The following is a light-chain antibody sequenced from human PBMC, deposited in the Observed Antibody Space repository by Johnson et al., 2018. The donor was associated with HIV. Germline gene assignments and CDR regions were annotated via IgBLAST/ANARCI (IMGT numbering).Light chain of an antibody. CDR3: GTWDTSLSVYV. CDR2: ENN. Sequence: QSVLTQPPSVSAAPGQKVTISCSGSSSNIGNNYVSWYQQLPGTAPKLPISENNKRPSGIPDRFSGSKSGTSATLGITGLQTGDEADYYCGTWDTSLSVYVFGTGTKVTVL. J-gene: IGLJ1*01. V-gene: IGLV1-51*02. CDR1: SSNIGNNY.